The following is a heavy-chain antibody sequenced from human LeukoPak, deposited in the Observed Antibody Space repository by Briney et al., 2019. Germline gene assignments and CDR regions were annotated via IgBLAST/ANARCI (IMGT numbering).Heavy chain of an antibody. CDR3: VRDWDHFDFDS. V-gene: IGHV3-74*01. CDR2: IKGDGSHT. D-gene: IGHD3-9*01. J-gene: IGHJ5*01. Sequence: GGSLRLSCAASGFTFSNYWMHWVRQAPGKRLVWVSRIKGDGSHTIYADSVKGRFTISRDNAKNTLYLQMKSLRAEDTAVYYCVRDWDHFDFDSWGLGTLVTVSS. CDR1: GFTFSNYW.